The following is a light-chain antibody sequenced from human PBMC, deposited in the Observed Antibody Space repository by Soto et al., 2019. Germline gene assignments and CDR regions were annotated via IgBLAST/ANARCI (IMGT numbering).Light chain of an antibody. Sequence: DIQMTQSPSSLSASVGDRVTITCRASLSISIYLNWYHQKPGKAPKLLISAASSLQSGVPSRFSGSGSGTDFTLTISSLQPEDFATYYCQQSYSAPLTFGGGTKVEI. CDR3: QQSYSAPLT. CDR2: AAS. J-gene: IGKJ4*01. V-gene: IGKV1-39*01. CDR1: LSISIY.